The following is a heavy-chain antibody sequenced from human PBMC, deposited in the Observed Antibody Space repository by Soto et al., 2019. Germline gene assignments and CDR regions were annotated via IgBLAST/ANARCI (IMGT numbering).Heavy chain of an antibody. Sequence: ASVKVSCKASGYTFTSYGISWVRQAPGQGLEWMGWISAYNGNTNYAQKLQGRVTMTTDTSTSTAYMELRSLRSDDTAVYYCAIATRTLQSISFDYWGQGTLVTVSS. D-gene: IGHD3-3*02. CDR1: GYTFTSYG. CDR3: AIATRTLQSISFDY. CDR2: ISAYNGNT. J-gene: IGHJ4*02. V-gene: IGHV1-18*01.